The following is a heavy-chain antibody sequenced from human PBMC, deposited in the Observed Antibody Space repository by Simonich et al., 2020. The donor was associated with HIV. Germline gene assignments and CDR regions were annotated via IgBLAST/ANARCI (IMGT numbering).Heavy chain of an antibody. CDR1: GYTFTGYY. D-gene: IGHD4-17*01. J-gene: IGHJ3*02. CDR2: IDPKSGGT. Sequence: QVQLVQSGAEVKKPGASMKVSCKASGYTFTGYYMHWGRQAPGQGLEWMGRIDPKSGGTNSAQRFRGRVTMTRDTSISTAYMELSSLRSDDTAIYYCASPYGINSPDAFAIWGQGTLVTVSS. CDR3: ASPYGINSPDAFAI. V-gene: IGHV1-2*06.